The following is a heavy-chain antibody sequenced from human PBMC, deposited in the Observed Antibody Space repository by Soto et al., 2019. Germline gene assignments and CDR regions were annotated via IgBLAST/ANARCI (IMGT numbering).Heavy chain of an antibody. J-gene: IGHJ6*04. Sequence: SVKVSCKASGGTFSSYAISWVRQAPGQGLEWMGGIIPIFGSTSYAQKFQGRVTMTRDTSTSTVYMELSSLRSEDTAVYYCAREADSGYDRFMDVWGKGTTVTVSS. CDR3: AREADSGYDRFMDV. CDR2: IIPIFGST. CDR1: GGTFSSYA. V-gene: IGHV1-69*05. D-gene: IGHD5-12*01.